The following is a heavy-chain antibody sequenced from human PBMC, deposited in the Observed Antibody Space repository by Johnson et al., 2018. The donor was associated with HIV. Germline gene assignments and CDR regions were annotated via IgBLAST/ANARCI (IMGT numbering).Heavy chain of an antibody. CDR3: AKMTTVTPLLRFDAFDI. D-gene: IGHD4-11*01. CDR2: ISYDGSNK. Sequence: QVQLVESGGGVVQPGRSLRLSCAASGFTFSSYGMHWVRQAPGKGLEWVALISYDGSNKYYADSVKGRFTISRDNSKNTLYLQMNSLRAEDTAIYYCAKMTTVTPLLRFDAFDIWGQGTMVTVSS. J-gene: IGHJ3*02. V-gene: IGHV3-30*18. CDR1: GFTFSSYG.